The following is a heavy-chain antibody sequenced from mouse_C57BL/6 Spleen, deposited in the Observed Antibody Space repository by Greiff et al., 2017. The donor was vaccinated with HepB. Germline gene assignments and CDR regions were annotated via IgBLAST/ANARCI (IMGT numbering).Heavy chain of an antibody. V-gene: IGHV1-64*01. CDR1: GYTFTSYW. CDR3: ARGDYGSHPLYWYFDV. D-gene: IGHD1-1*01. CDR2: IHPNSGST. J-gene: IGHJ1*03. Sequence: VQLQQPGAELVKPGASVKLSCKASGYTFTSYWMHWVKQRPGQGLEWIGMIHPNSGSTNYNEKFKSKATLTVDKSSSTAYMQLSSLTSEDSAVYYCARGDYGSHPLYWYFDVWGTGTTVTVSS.